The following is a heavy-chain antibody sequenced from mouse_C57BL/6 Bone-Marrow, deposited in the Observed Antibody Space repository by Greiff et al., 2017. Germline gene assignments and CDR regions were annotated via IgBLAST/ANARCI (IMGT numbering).Heavy chain of an antibody. CDR2: ISSGGSYT. CDR1: GFTFSSYG. J-gene: IGHJ1*03. V-gene: IGHV5-6*01. Sequence: EVQVVESGGDLVKPGGSLKLSCAASGFTFSSYGMSWVRQTPDKRLERVATISSGGSYTYYPDSVKGRFTISRDNAKNTLYLQMSSLKSEDTAMYYCARRGDGRDWYFDVWGTGTTVTVSS. CDR3: ARRGDGRDWYFDV.